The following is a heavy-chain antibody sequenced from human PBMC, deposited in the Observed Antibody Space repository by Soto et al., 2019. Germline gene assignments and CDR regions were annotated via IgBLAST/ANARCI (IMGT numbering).Heavy chain of an antibody. V-gene: IGHV1-18*01. CDR2: ISAYNGNT. D-gene: IGHD3-16*01. J-gene: IGHJ6*02. Sequence: VQLVQSGAEVKKPGASVKVSCKASGYTFTSYGISWVRQAPGQGLEWMGWISAYNGNTNYAQKLQGRVTMTTDTSTSTAYMELRSLRSDDPAVYYCARDGRGLPEEIYYCLDVWGQGTTVTVSS. CDR3: ARDGRGLPEEIYYCLDV. CDR1: GYTFTSYG.